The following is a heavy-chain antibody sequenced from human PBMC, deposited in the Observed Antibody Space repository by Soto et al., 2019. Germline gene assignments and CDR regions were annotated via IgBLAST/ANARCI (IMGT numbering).Heavy chain of an antibody. Sequence: ASVKVSCKASGYTFTSYGISWVRQAPGQGLEWMGWISAYNGNTNYAQKLQGRVTMTTDTSTSTAYMELRSLRSDDTAVYYCARTPSGNSSGWRPFDYWGQGTLDTVSS. V-gene: IGHV1-18*01. D-gene: IGHD6-19*01. CDR3: ARTPSGNSSGWRPFDY. CDR2: ISAYNGNT. J-gene: IGHJ4*02. CDR1: GYTFTSYG.